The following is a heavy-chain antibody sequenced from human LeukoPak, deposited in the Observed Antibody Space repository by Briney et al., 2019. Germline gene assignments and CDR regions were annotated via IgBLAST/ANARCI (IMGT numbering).Heavy chain of an antibody. CDR2: IKQDGSEK. D-gene: IGHD1-26*01. CDR1: GFTFSTYW. J-gene: IGHJ3*02. Sequence: PGGSLRLSCAASGFTFSTYWMTWVRQAPGKGLEGVANIKQDGSEKYYVDSVKGRFTISRDNAKNSLYLQMNSLRAEDTAVYYCARVVNPRYSGSPGAFDIWGQGTMVTVSS. CDR3: ARVVNPRYSGSPGAFDI. V-gene: IGHV3-7*01.